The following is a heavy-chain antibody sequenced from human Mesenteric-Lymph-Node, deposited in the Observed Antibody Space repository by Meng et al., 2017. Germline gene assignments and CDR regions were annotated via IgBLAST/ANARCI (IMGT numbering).Heavy chain of an antibody. CDR3: ARAEYYNWFDP. D-gene: IGHD1-14*01. CDR2: IYYSGNT. Sequence: QVQVQELGPGLLKPSQTLSLTCPVSGGSMSSGDYFWNWIRQPPGKGLEWIGYIYYSGNTYYNPSLKSRVTISIDTSRNQFSLKLSSVTAADTAVYYCARAEYYNWFDPWGQGTLVTVSS. J-gene: IGHJ5*02. V-gene: IGHV4-30-4*01. CDR1: GGSMSSGDYF.